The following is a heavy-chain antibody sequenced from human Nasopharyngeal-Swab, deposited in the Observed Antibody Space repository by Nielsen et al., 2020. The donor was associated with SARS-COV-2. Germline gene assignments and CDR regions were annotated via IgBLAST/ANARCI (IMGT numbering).Heavy chain of an antibody. Sequence: ASVKVSCKASGYTFTSYGISWVRQAPGQGLEWMGWISAYNGNTNYAQKLQGRVTMTTDTSTTTAYMELRSLRSDDTAVYYCARDQVTMVRGIVITADYWGQGTLVTVS. CDR3: ARDQVTMVRGIVITADY. J-gene: IGHJ4*02. D-gene: IGHD3-10*01. V-gene: IGHV1-18*01. CDR2: ISAYNGNT. CDR1: GYTFTSYG.